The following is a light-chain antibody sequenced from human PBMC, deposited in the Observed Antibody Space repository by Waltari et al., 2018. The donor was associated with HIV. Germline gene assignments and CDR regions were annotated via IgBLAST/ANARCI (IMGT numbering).Light chain of an antibody. J-gene: IGLJ2*01. V-gene: IGLV3-19*01. CDR3: YSRDSSGNHRGV. Sequence: SSELTQAPAVSVALGQTVRITCQVDSIKRYFASWYQQMPGPAPLLVIYGQNTRPSGIPDRFSGSSSGNTASLTITGAQAEDDADYFCYSRDSSGNHRGVFGGGTKLTVL. CDR2: GQN. CDR1: SIKRYF.